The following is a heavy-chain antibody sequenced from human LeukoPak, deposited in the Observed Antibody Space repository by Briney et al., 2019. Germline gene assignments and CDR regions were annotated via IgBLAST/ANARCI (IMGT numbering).Heavy chain of an antibody. CDR3: ARGNTDF. J-gene: IGHJ4*02. Sequence: GSLRLSCAASGFTFSNYEMNWVRQTPGKGLEWVSYISGSGSTNSYADSVRGRFSISRDNAKNSLYLQMNSLRAEDTAVYYCARGNTDFWGQGTLVTVSS. CDR2: ISGSGSTN. CDR1: GFTFSNYE. V-gene: IGHV3-48*03. D-gene: IGHD1/OR15-1a*01.